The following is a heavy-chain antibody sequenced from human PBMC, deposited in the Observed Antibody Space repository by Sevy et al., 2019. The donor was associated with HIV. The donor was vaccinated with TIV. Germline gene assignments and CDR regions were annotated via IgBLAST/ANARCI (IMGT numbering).Heavy chain of an antibody. J-gene: IGHJ4*02. V-gene: IGHV3-48*03. CDR2: ISSSGSSI. CDR1: GFTFSSYD. CDR3: AKGGSTVTTGYFDY. Sequence: GGSLRLSCTASGFTFSSYDMNWVRQAPGKGLEWVSKISSSGSSIYYADSVKGRFTISRDNSKNTLYLQMNSLRAEDTAVYYCAKGGSTVTTGYFDYWGQGTLVTVSS. D-gene: IGHD4-17*01.